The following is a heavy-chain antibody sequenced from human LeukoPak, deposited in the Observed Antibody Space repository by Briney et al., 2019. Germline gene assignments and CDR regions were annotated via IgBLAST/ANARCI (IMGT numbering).Heavy chain of an antibody. CDR3: ARERNFYYFDY. Sequence: GGSLRLSCAASGFTFNDYTMTWVRQAPGKGLEWVSSITGDCNYIFYADSVKGRFTISRDNAQNSLFLELNSLRGEDTAVYYCARERNFYYFDYWGQGALVTVSS. J-gene: IGHJ4*02. CDR1: GFTFNDYT. D-gene: IGHD3-3*01. CDR2: ITGDCNYI. V-gene: IGHV3-21*01.